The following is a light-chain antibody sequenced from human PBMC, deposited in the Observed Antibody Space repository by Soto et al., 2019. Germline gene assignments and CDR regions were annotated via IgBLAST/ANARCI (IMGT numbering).Light chain of an antibody. CDR3: SSYTSSSTLYV. V-gene: IGLV2-14*01. CDR1: SSDVGSYNY. J-gene: IGLJ1*01. Sequence: QSALTQPASVSGSPGQSTTLSCTGTSSDVGSYNYVSWYQQHPGKAPKLLIYEVSDRPSGVSSRFSGSKSGNTASLTISGLQAEDEADYYCSSYTSSSTLYVFGTGTKVTVL. CDR2: EVS.